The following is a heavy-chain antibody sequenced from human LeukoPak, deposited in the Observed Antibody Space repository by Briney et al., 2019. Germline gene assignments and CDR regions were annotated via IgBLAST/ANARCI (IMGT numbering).Heavy chain of an antibody. Sequence: SETLSLTCTVSGYSISSGYYWGWIRQPPGKGLEWIGSISYSGSTYYNPSLKSRVTISVDTSTNQFSLRLSSVTAADTAVYYCASPITIFAVVTDYWGQGTLVTVSS. CDR1: GYSISSGYY. CDR2: ISYSGST. CDR3: ASPITIFAVVTDY. D-gene: IGHD3-3*01. J-gene: IGHJ4*02. V-gene: IGHV4-38-2*02.